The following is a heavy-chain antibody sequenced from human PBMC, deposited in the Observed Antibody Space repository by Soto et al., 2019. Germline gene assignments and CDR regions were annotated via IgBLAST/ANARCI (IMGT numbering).Heavy chain of an antibody. V-gene: IGHV3-33*01. Sequence: GGSLRLSCAASGFTFSSYGMHWVRQAPGKGLEWVAVIWYDGSNKYYADSVKGRFTISRDNSKNTLYLQMNSLRAEDTAVYYCARDRSGFGELSGMDGWGQGTTLTVS. CDR2: IWYDGSNK. J-gene: IGHJ6*02. D-gene: IGHD3-10*01. CDR3: ARDRSGFGELSGMDG. CDR1: GFTFSSYG.